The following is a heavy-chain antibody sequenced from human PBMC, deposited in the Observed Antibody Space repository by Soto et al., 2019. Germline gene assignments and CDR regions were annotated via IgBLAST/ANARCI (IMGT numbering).Heavy chain of an antibody. D-gene: IGHD2-15*01. V-gene: IGHV1-46*01. CDR2: INPSGGST. J-gene: IGHJ4*02. CDR3: ARVERQHCSGGSCVVDY. CDR1: GYTFTSYY. Sequence: ASVKVSCKASGYTFTSYYMHWVRQAPGQGLEWMGIINPSGGSTSYAQKFQGRVTMTRDTSTSTVYMELSSLRSEDTAVYYCARVERQHCSGGSCVVDYWGQGTLVTVSS.